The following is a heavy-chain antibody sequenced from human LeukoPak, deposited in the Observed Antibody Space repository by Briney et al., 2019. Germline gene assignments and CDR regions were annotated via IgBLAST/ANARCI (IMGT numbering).Heavy chain of an antibody. V-gene: IGHV3-21*01. J-gene: IGHJ4*02. D-gene: IGHD3-3*01. CDR1: GFTFSSYS. CDR3: ARGGTSTYYDFWSGYYQGYFDY. Sequence: KTGGSLRLSCAASGFTFSSYSMNWVRQAPGKGLEWVSSISSSSSYIYYADSVKGRFTISRDNAKNSLYLQMNSLRAEDTAAYYCARGGTSTYYDFWSGYYQGYFDYWGQGTLVTVSS. CDR2: ISSSSSYI.